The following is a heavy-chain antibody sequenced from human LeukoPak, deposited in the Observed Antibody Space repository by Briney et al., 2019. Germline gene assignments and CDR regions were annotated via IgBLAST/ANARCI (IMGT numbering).Heavy chain of an antibody. V-gene: IGHV4-34*01. CDR2: INHSGST. CDR3: ARGVELHYYDSSGYYYDY. J-gene: IGHJ4*02. CDR1: GGSFSGYY. D-gene: IGHD3-22*01. Sequence: PSETLSLTCAVYGGSFSGYYWSWIRQPPGKGLEWIGEINHSGSTNYNPSLKSRVTISVDTSKNQFSLRLSSVTAADTAVYYCARGVELHYYDSSGYYYDYWGQGTLVTVSS.